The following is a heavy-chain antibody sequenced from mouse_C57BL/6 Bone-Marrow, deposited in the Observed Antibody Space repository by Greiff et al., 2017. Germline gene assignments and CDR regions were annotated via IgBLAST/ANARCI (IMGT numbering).Heavy chain of an antibody. CDR2: IYPRSGNT. V-gene: IGHV1-81*01. Sequence: QVQLQQSGAELARPGASVKLSCKASGYTFTSYGISWVKQRTGQGLEWIGEIYPRSGNTYYNEKFKGKATLTADKSSSTAYMELLSLTSEDSAVYFWARTGYYGSSQYYFDYWGQGTTLTVSS. CDR1: GYTFTSYG. D-gene: IGHD1-1*01. CDR3: ARTGYYGSSQYYFDY. J-gene: IGHJ2*01.